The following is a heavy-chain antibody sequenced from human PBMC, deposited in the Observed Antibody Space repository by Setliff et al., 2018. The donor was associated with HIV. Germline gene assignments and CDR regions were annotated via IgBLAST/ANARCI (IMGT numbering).Heavy chain of an antibody. CDR1: GYSFTTYF. CDR2: VGPEDGET. CDR3: GTVRIAVPDDFDF. V-gene: IGHV1-69-2*01. D-gene: IGHD6-19*01. J-gene: IGHJ4*02. Sequence: ASVKVSCKASGYSFTTYFMHWVRQAPGKGLEWMGRVGPEDGETIYAERFRGRISLTVDKSTGTAYMELNRLRSEDTAVYYCGTVRIAVPDDFDFWGQGTLVTVSS.